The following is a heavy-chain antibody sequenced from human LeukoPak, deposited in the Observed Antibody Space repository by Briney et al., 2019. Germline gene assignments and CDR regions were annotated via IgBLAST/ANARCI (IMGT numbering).Heavy chain of an antibody. CDR2: MNPNSGTT. J-gene: IGHJ4*02. Sequence: GASVKVSCKASGYTFTNYDINWVRQATGQGLEWMGWMNPNSGTTGYAQKFLGRVTMTRDTSTSTVYMELSSLRSEDTAVYYCARDRQQPVIYYFDYWGQGTLVTVSS. CDR1: GYTFTNYD. V-gene: IGHV1-8*02. D-gene: IGHD6-13*01. CDR3: ARDRQQPVIYYFDY.